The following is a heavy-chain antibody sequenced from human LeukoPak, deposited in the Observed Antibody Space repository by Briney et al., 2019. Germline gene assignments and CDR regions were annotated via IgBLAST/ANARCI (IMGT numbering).Heavy chain of an antibody. CDR2: IYHSGST. Sequence: TSQTLSLTCAVCGGSISSGGYSGSWIRQPPGKGLEWIGYIYHSGSTYYNPSLKSRVTISVDRSKNQFSLKLSSVTAADTAVYYCARGGYSGYELFDYWGQGTLVTVSS. CDR1: GGSISSGGYS. V-gene: IGHV4-30-2*01. D-gene: IGHD5-12*01. CDR3: ARGGYSGYELFDY. J-gene: IGHJ4*02.